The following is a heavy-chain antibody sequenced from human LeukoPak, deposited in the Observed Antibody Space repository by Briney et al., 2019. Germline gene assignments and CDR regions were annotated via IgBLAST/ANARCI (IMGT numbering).Heavy chain of an antibody. J-gene: IGHJ6*03. Sequence: SETLSLTCAVYGGSFSGYYWSWIRQPPGKGLEWIGEINHSGSTNYNPSLKSRVTISVDTSKNQFSLKLSSVTAADTAVYYCARDRVVPAAHYYYYYYMDVWGKGTTVTVSS. D-gene: IGHD2-2*01. V-gene: IGHV4-34*01. CDR1: GGSFSGYY. CDR3: ARDRVVPAAHYYYYYYMDV. CDR2: INHSGST.